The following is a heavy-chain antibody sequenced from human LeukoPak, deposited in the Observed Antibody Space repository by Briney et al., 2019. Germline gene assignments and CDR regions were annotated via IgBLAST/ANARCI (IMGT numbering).Heavy chain of an antibody. D-gene: IGHD2-21*02. J-gene: IGHJ4*02. CDR3: AKDLMWDCGGHCNDY. Sequence: GASLRLSCAASVFTFCSYSMSWVRQAPWKGLEWVSAISGSGGSTYYADSVKGRFTISRDNSKNTLYLQMNSLRAEDAAVYYCAKDLMWDCGGHCNDYWGQGTLVTVSS. CDR1: VFTFCSYS. CDR2: ISGSGGST. V-gene: IGHV3-23*01.